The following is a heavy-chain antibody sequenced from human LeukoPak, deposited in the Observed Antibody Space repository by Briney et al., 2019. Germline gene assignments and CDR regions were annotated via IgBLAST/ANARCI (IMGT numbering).Heavy chain of an antibody. V-gene: IGHV3-30*02. CDR3: AKEKWETPGVFDY. D-gene: IGHD1-26*01. CDR2: IRYDGSNK. Sequence: PGGSLRLSCAASGFTFSSYGMHWVRQAPGKGLEWVAFIRYDGSNKYYADSVKGRFTISRDNSKNTLYLQMNSLRAEDTAVYYCAKEKWETPGVFDYWGQGTLVTVSS. CDR1: GFTFSSYG. J-gene: IGHJ4*02.